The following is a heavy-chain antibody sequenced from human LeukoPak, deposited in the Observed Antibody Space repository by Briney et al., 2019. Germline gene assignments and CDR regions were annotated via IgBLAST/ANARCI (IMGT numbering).Heavy chain of an antibody. V-gene: IGHV3-23*01. D-gene: IGHD3-3*01. Sequence: GGSLRLSCAASGFTFSSYAMSWVRQAPGKGLEWVSAISGSGGSTYYADSVKGRFTISRDNSKNSLYLQMNSLRAEDTALYYCATLYDFWSAYYPNWGQGTLVTVSS. J-gene: IGHJ4*02. CDR3: ATLYDFWSAYYPN. CDR1: GFTFSSYA. CDR2: ISGSGGST.